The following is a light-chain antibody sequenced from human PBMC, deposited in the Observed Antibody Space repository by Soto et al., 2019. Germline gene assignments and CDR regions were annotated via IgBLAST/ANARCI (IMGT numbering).Light chain of an antibody. Sequence: DIQMTQSPSSMSASVGDRVTITCRTSQSITYLNWYQQTPGKAPKLLISIASTLQGGVPSRFSGVPSRFSGSGSGTDFSLTINTLQREDFATYYCQQSDSVPLTFGGGTKVEIK. CDR1: QSITY. CDR3: QQSDSVPLT. J-gene: IGKJ4*01. CDR2: IAS. V-gene: IGKV1-39*01.